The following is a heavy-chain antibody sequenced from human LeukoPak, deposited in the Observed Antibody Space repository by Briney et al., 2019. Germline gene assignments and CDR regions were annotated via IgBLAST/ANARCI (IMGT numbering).Heavy chain of an antibody. CDR1: GGTFSSYA. CDR2: IIPIFGTA. D-gene: IGHD2-21*01. V-gene: IGHV1-69*06. CDR3: TRSVRNGHIDY. J-gene: IGHJ4*02. Sequence: SVKVSCKASGGTFSSYAISWVRQAPGQGLEWMGGIIPIFGTANYAQKFQGRVTITADKSTSTAYMELSSLTFEDTAVYYCTRSVRNGHIDYWGQGTLVTVSP.